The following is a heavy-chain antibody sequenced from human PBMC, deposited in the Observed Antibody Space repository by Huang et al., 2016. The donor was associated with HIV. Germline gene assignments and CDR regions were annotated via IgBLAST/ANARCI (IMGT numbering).Heavy chain of an antibody. CDR3: ARDGYNYAFDY. J-gene: IGHJ4*02. V-gene: IGHV3-30*02. CDR1: GFSFSNYG. D-gene: IGHD5-12*01. CDR2: MGEDGR. Sequence: QVQLVESGGGVVQPGGSLRLSWAASGFSFSNYGMHWARQAPGKGLEWVAFMGEDGRDADSVKGRFTISRDNSKNTLYLQMNSLRGEDTAVYYCARDGYNYAFDYWGQGTLVTVSS.